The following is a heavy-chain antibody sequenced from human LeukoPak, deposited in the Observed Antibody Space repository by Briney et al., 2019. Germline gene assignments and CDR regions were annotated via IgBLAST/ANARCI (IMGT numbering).Heavy chain of an antibody. V-gene: IGHV3-30*04. D-gene: IGHD3-10*01. CDR2: ISYDGSNK. J-gene: IGHJ4*02. Sequence: GGSLRLSCAASGFTFSSYAMHWVRQAPGKGLEWVAVISYDGSNKYYADSVKGRFTISRDNSKNTLYLQMNSLRAEDTAVYYCARARGEYYYGSGSYQDYYFDYWGQGTLVTVSS. CDR1: GFTFSSYA. CDR3: ARARGEYYYGSGSYQDYYFDY.